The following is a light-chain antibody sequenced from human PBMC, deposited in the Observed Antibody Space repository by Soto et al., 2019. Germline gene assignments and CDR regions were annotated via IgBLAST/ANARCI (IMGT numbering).Light chain of an antibody. V-gene: IGLV2-23*03. CDR3: CSYAGSSTFVV. CDR2: EGS. Sequence: QSALTQPASVSGSPGQSITISCTGPSSDVGSYNLVSWYQQHPGKAPKVMIYEGSKRPSGVSNRFSGSKSGNTASLTISGLQAEDEADYYCCSYAGSSTFVVFGGGTKLTVL. J-gene: IGLJ2*01. CDR1: SSDVGSYNL.